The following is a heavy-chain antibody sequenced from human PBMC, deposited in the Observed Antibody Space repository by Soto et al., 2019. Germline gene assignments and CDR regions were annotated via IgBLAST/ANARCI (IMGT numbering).Heavy chain of an antibody. Sequence: TGGSLRLSCAASGFTFSTYAMSWVRQAPGKGLEWVSAISGSGGSTYHADSVKGRFTISGDNSINTLYLQMSSLRTEDTALYYCARPRGYGVFDAYDIWGQGTMVTVSS. V-gene: IGHV3-23*01. CDR3: ARPRGYGVFDAYDI. CDR1: GFTFSTYA. J-gene: IGHJ3*02. CDR2: ISGSGGST. D-gene: IGHD4-17*01.